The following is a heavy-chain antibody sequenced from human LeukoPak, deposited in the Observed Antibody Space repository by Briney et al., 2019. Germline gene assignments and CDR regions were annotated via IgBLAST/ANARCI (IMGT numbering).Heavy chain of an antibody. CDR1: GFTFDDYA. Sequence: HAGGSLRLSCTASGFTFDDYAMHWVRQAPGKGLEWVSGISWNSGSVGYADSVKGRFTISRDNAKNSLYLQMDSLRAEDTAFYYCAKNGVTYTDYYYYMDVWGKGTTVTISS. D-gene: IGHD2-2*02. V-gene: IGHV3-9*01. CDR2: ISWNSGSV. J-gene: IGHJ6*03. CDR3: AKNGVTYTDYYYYMDV.